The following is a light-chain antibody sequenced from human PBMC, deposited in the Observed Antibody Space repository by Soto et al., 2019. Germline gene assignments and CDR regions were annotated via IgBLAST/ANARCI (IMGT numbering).Light chain of an antibody. CDR1: QSVSSN. J-gene: IGKJ1*01. V-gene: IGKV3-15*01. Sequence: EIVMTQSPATLSVSPGERATLSCSASQSVSSNLAWYQQKPGQGSRLLIYGASTRATGIPARFSGSGSGTEFTLTISSLQPEDFAVYYCQQYNNWPLTFGQGTKVDIK. CDR2: GAS. CDR3: QQYNNWPLT.